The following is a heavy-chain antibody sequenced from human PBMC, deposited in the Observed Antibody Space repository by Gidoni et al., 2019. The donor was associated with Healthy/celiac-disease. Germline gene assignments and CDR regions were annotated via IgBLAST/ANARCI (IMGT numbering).Heavy chain of an antibody. D-gene: IGHD6-13*01. CDR1: GFTFSSYR. J-gene: IGHJ2*01. Sequence: EVQLVASGGGLVKPGGSLRLSCAASGFTFSSYRMNWVRQAPGKGPEWVASISSSSGYIYNADSVKGRVTISRDNAKNSLYLQMNSLRAEDTAVYYCAGSSPDWYFDLWGRGTLVTVSS. CDR3: AGSSPDWYFDL. CDR2: ISSSSGYI. V-gene: IGHV3-21*01.